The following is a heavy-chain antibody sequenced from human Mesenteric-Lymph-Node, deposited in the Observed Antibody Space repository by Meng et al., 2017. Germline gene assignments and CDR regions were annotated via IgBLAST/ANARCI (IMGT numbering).Heavy chain of an antibody. V-gene: IGHV3-48*03. Sequence: GGSLRLSCVASGFSFSSYEMNWVRQAPGKGLEWVSYISSSGNTIYYADSVKGRFTISRDNAKNSLYLQMNSLRAEDTAVYYCARGYCGSDCYSFYLNWGQGTLVTVS. J-gene: IGHJ4*02. CDR3: ARGYCGSDCYSFYLN. D-gene: IGHD2-21*02. CDR1: GFSFSSYE. CDR2: ISSSGNTI.